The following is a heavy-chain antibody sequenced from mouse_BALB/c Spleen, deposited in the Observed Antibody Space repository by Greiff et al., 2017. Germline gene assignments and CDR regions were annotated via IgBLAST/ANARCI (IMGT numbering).Heavy chain of an antibody. CDR1: GYTFTDYE. J-gene: IGHJ4*01. Sequence: QVQLQQSGAELVRPGASVTLSCKASGYTFTDYEMHWVKQTPVHGLEWIGAIDPETGGTAYNQKFKGKATLTADKSSSTAYMELRSLTSEDSAVYYFTRSFRGAMDYWGQGTSVTVSS. CDR2: IDPETGGT. V-gene: IGHV1-15*01. CDR3: TRSFRGAMDY.